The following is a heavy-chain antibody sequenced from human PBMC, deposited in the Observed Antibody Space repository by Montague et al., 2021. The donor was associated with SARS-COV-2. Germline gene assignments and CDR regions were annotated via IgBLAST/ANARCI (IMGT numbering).Heavy chain of an antibody. V-gene: IGHV4-39*01. CDR3: ARQGYSSGWHSIDY. CDR2: IYYSGNT. D-gene: IGHD6-19*01. CDR1: GGFISSSSFY. J-gene: IGHJ4*02. Sequence: SETLSLTCTVSGGFISSSSFYWGWIRQPPGKGLEWIGSIYYSGNTHYNPSLKSRVTMSVDTSKNQLSLQLSSVTAADTAVYYCARQGYSSGWHSIDYWGQGTLVTVSS.